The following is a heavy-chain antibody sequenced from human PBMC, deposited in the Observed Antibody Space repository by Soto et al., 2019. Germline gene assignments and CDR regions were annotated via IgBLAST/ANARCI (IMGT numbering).Heavy chain of an antibody. CDR1: GFTFETYA. D-gene: IGHD3-16*01. CDR3: AKDRHYIWGNSPSHDAFDI. J-gene: IGHJ3*02. CDR2: ISNIGDST. V-gene: IGHV3-23*01. Sequence: EVQLLESGGGLLQPGGSLRLSCAASGFTFETYAMSWVRQAPGKRLEWVSFISNIGDSTYYADSVKGRFTISRDNSKYTLYLQMNSLRAEDTAVYYCAKDRHYIWGNSPSHDAFDIWGQGTMVTVSS.